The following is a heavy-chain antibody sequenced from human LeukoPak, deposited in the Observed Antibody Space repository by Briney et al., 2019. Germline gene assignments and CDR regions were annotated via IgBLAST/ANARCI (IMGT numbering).Heavy chain of an antibody. J-gene: IGHJ5*02. D-gene: IGHD2-21*02. CDR2: IYYSGST. Sequence: SETLSLTCTVSGGSISSYYWSWIRQPPGKGLEWIGYIYYSGSTNYNPSLKSRVTISVDTSKNQFSLKLSSVTAADTAVYFCARSLDCGGDCWFDTWGQGTLVTVSS. V-gene: IGHV4-59*01. CDR3: ARSLDCGGDCWFDT. CDR1: GGSISSYY.